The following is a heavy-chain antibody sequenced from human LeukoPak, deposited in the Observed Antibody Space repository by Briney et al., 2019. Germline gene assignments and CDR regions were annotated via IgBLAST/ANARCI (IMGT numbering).Heavy chain of an antibody. Sequence: ASVTVSCMASGYTFTSYDINWVRQATGQGLEWMGWMNPNSGNTGYAQKFQGRVTMTRNTSISTAYMELSSLRSEDTAVYYCARDGDILTGYYPWGQGTLVTVSS. CDR1: GYTFTSYD. J-gene: IGHJ5*02. D-gene: IGHD3-9*01. CDR2: MNPNSGNT. CDR3: ARDGDILTGYYP. V-gene: IGHV1-8*01.